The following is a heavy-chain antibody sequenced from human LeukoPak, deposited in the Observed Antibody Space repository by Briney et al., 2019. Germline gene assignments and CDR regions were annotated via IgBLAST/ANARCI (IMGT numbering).Heavy chain of an antibody. CDR1: GFTFSSYE. D-gene: IGHD3-22*01. CDR2: ISSSGSTI. V-gene: IGHV3-48*03. Sequence: TGGSLRLSCAASGFTFSSYEMNWVRQAPGKGLERVSYISSSGSTIYYADSVKGRFTISRDNAKNPLYLQMNSLRAEDTAVYYCARDHWYYDSSGYYSGNFDYWGQGTLVTVSS. J-gene: IGHJ4*02. CDR3: ARDHWYYDSSGYYSGNFDY.